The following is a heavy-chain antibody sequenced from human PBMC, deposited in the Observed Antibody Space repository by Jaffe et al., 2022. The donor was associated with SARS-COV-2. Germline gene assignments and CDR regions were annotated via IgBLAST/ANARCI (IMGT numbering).Heavy chain of an antibody. CDR3: ARVYSGYDNYYYYMDV. J-gene: IGHJ6*03. D-gene: IGHD5-12*01. V-gene: IGHV4-38-2*02. CDR2: IYHSGST. Sequence: QVQLQESGPGLVKPSETLSLTCTVSGYSISSGYYWGWIRQPPGKGLEWIGSIYHSGSTYYNPSLKSRVTISVDTSKNQFSLKLSSVTAADTAVYYCARVYSGYDNYYYYMDVWGKGTTVTVSS. CDR1: GYSISSGYY.